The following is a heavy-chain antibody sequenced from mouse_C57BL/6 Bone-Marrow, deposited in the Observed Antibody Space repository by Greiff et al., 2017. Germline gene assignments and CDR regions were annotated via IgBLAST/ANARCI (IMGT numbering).Heavy chain of an antibody. CDR2: IYPSDSET. CDR3: AREGEYFDV. Sequence: QVHVKQSGAELVRPGSSVKLSCKASGYTFTSYWMDWVKQRPGRGLEWIGNIYPSDSETHYNQKFKDKATLTVDKSSSTAYMQLSSLTSEDSAVYYCAREGEYFDVWGTGTTVTVSS. V-gene: IGHV1-61*01. J-gene: IGHJ1*03. CDR1: GYTFTSYW.